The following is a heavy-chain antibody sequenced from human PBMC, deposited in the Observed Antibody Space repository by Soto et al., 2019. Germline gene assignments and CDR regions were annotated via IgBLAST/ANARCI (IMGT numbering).Heavy chain of an antibody. CDR2: IKSKTDGETR. V-gene: IGHV3-15*01. CDR1: GFTFTNAW. CDR3: TAGSGRSDFDY. Sequence: VQVVESGGGLVKPGGCLRLSCAASGFTFTNAWMSWVRQAPGKGLEWVGRIKSKTDGETRDYAAPVKGRFTISRDDSKNMVFLQMDSLRAEDTGVYYCTAGSGRSDFDYWGQGTLVTVSS. J-gene: IGHJ4*02. D-gene: IGHD3-10*01.